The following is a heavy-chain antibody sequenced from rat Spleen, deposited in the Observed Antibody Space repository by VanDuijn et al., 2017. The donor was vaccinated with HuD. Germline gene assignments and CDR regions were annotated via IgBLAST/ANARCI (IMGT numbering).Heavy chain of an antibody. Sequence: VQLVESGGGLVQPGRSLKLSCAASGFTFSNSGMHWIRPAPTKGLEWIVVIWGPGGTDYNSAIKSRLSISRDTSKSQVFLKMNSLQTEDTAIYFCTRNYDGSSFDYWGQGVMVTVSS. D-gene: IGHD1-12*03. CDR2: IWGPGGT. CDR1: GFTFSNSG. J-gene: IGHJ2*01. V-gene: IGHV2-1*01. CDR3: TRNYDGSSFDY.